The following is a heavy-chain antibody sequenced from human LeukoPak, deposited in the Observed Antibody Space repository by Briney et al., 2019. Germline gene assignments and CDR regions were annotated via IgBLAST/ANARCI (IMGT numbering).Heavy chain of an antibody. J-gene: IGHJ4*02. CDR2: IYYSGST. CDR1: GGSISSYY. D-gene: IGHD5-24*01. Sequence: SETLSLTCTVSGGSISSYYWSWIRQPPGKGLEWIGYIYYSGSTNYNPSLKSRVTISVDTSKNQFSLKLSSVTAADTAVYYCARKRWLQLAYFDYWGQGTLVTVSS. V-gene: IGHV4-59*12. CDR3: ARKRWLQLAYFDY.